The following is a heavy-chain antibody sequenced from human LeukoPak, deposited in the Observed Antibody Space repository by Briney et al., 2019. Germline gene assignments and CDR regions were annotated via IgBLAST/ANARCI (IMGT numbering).Heavy chain of an antibody. CDR2: MNPNSGNA. CDR3: ARGRSGYYTGWFDP. J-gene: IGHJ5*02. CDR1: GYTFTSYD. D-gene: IGHD3-3*01. V-gene: IGHV1-8*01. Sequence: ASVKVSCKASGYTFTSYDINWVRRATGQGLGGRGWMNPNSGNAGYAQKFQVRRTMTTNTSISTAYMELSSLRSADTAVYYCARGRSGYYTGWFDPWGPGTLVTVSS.